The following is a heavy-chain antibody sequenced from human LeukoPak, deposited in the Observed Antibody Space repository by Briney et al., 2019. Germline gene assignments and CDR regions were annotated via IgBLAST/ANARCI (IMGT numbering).Heavy chain of an antibody. Sequence: SVKVSYKASGGTFSSYAISWVRQAPGQGLEWMGGIIPIFGTANYAQKFQGRVTITADESTSTAYMELSSLRSEDTAVYYCARGVEMATIPCYFDYWGQGTLVTVSS. CDR2: IIPIFGTA. J-gene: IGHJ4*02. V-gene: IGHV1-69*13. CDR1: GGTFSSYA. CDR3: ARGVEMATIPCYFDY. D-gene: IGHD5-24*01.